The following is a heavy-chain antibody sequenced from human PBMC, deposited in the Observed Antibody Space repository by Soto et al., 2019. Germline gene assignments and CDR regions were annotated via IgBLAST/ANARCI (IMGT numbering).Heavy chain of an antibody. D-gene: IGHD2-2*02. CDR2: IIPIFGTA. CDR1: GGTFSSYA. Sequence: SVKVSCKASGGTFSSYAISWVRQAPGQGLEWMGGIIPIFGTANYAQKFQGRVTITADESTSTAYMELSSLRSEDTAVYYCASHPLGYCSSTSCYRTDYYYYGMDVWGQGTTVTVSS. CDR3: ASHPLGYCSSTSCYRTDYYYYGMDV. J-gene: IGHJ6*02. V-gene: IGHV1-69*13.